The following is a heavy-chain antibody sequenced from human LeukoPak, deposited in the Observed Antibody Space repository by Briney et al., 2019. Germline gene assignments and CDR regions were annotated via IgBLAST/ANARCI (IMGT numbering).Heavy chain of an antibody. Sequence: PGGSLRLSCAASGFTFSSYSMNWVRQAPGKGLEWVSSISSSSSYIYYADSVKGRFTISRDNAKNSLYLQMNSLRAEDTAVYYCARVGGGLGGYDILTGYYNVPYYYYYMDVWGKGTTVAVSS. D-gene: IGHD3-9*01. CDR2: ISSSSSYI. CDR1: GFTFSSYS. J-gene: IGHJ6*03. V-gene: IGHV3-21*01. CDR3: ARVGGGLGGYDILTGYYNVPYYYYYMDV.